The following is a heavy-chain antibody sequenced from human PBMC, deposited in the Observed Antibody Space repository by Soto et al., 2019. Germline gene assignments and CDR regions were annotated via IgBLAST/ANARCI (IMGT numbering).Heavy chain of an antibody. V-gene: IGHV3-23*01. J-gene: IGHJ4*02. Sequence: EVQLLESGGGLVQPGGPLRLSCAALGLPFAAFPLTGVRRLPGKGLEWVSAISGSGGSTYYADSVKGRFTISRDNSKNTLYLQMNSLRAEDTAVYYCVLWPPYYFDYWGQGTLVTVSS. CDR1: GLPFAAFP. D-gene: IGHD3-10*01. CDR3: VLWPPYYFDY. CDR2: ISGSGGST.